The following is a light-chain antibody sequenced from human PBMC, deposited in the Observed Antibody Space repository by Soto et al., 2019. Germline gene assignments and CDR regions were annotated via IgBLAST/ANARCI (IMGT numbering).Light chain of an antibody. Sequence: EIVLTQSPDTLSLSPGERATLSCRASQSVSSLAWYQQKPGQTHRLLIYGASSRATGIPDRFSGSGSGTDFTLTISRLEPEDFAVYYCHQYGSSPRTFGQGTTVEIK. J-gene: IGKJ1*01. CDR2: GAS. CDR1: QSVSS. V-gene: IGKV3-20*01. CDR3: HQYGSSPRT.